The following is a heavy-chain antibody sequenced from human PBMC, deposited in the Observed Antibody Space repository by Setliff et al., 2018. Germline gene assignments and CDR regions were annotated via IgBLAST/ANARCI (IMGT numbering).Heavy chain of an antibody. V-gene: IGHV3-48*01. J-gene: IGHJ3*02. CDR1: GFTFSDYN. D-gene: IGHD6-25*01. CDR2: ISSSSGTI. Sequence: QTGGSLRLSCAASGFTFSDYNMNWVRQAPGKGLEWLSYISSSSGTIFYADSVKGRFSISRDSAKSSLFLQMNSLRGEDTAVYYCARSPANGGHDAFDIWGQGTMVTVSS. CDR3: ARSPANGGHDAFDI.